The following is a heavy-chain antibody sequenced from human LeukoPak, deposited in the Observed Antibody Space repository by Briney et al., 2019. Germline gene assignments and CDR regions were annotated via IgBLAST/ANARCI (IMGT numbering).Heavy chain of an antibody. V-gene: IGHV1-69*05. J-gene: IGHJ6*03. CDR1: GGTFSSYA. D-gene: IGHD3-3*01. Sequence: SVKVSCKASGGTFSSYAISWVRQAPGQGLEWMGRIIPIFGTANYAQKFQGRVTITTDESTSTAYMELSSLRSEDTAVYYCAREYYDFWSGSHYYYYYMDVWGKGATVTVSS. CDR3: AREYYDFWSGSHYYYYYMDV. CDR2: IIPIFGTA.